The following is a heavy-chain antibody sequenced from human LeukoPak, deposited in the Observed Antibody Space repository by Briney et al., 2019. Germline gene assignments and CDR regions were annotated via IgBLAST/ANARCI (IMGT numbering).Heavy chain of an antibody. CDR3: VRDHNYYFGY. CDR2: ITSSIDII. CDR1: GFTLSSYN. V-gene: IGHV3-48*02. Sequence: GGSLRLSCAASGFTLSSYNMNWVRQAPGKGLEWISYITSSIDIISYADSVKGRFTISRDNAKNSLYLQVDSLRDEDTAVYYCVRDHNYYFGYWGQGILVTVSA. J-gene: IGHJ4*02.